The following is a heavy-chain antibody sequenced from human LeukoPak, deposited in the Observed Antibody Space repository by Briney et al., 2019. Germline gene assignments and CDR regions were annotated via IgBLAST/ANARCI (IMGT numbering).Heavy chain of an antibody. Sequence: SETLSLTCTISGGSISSGGYYWSWIRQHPGKGLEWIGYIYYSGSTYYNPSLKSRVTISVDTSKNQFSLKLSSVTAADTAVYYCARERGYGDYPELYFDYWGQGTLVTVSS. CDR1: GGSISSGGYY. D-gene: IGHD5-12*01. J-gene: IGHJ4*02. V-gene: IGHV4-31*03. CDR3: ARERGYGDYPELYFDY. CDR2: IYYSGST.